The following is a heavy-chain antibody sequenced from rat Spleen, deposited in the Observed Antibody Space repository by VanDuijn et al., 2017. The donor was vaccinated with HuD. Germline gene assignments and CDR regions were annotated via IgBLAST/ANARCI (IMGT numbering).Heavy chain of an antibody. CDR3: TRGSHWFAY. CDR1: GISFTDYS. CDR2: IWCNGNT. Sequence: VQVKESGPGLVQPSQTLSLTCTVSGISFTDYSVHWVRQPPGKGLEWMGVIWCNGNTNYNSALKSRLSISRDTSKSQVFLKMNSLQTEDTAIYYCTRGSHWFAYWGQGTLVTVSS. J-gene: IGHJ3*01. V-gene: IGHV2S54*01. D-gene: IGHD3-8*01.